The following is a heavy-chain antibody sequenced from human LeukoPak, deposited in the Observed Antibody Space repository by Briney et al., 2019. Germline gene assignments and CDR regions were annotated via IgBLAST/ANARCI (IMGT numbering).Heavy chain of an antibody. CDR2: IYNSGNT. CDR1: GGSISSYY. Sequence: SETLSLTCTVSGGSISSYYCTWIRQPPGKGLEWIANIYNSGNTNYNPSLKSRVTISVDTSKNQFSLKLSSVTAADTAVYYCARGVYIAAAQYGYWGQGTLVTVSS. D-gene: IGHD6-13*01. CDR3: ARGVYIAAAQYGY. J-gene: IGHJ4*02. V-gene: IGHV4-59*01.